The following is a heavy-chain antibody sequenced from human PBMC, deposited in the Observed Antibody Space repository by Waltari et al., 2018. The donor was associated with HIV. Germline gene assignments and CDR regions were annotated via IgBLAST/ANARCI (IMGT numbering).Heavy chain of an antibody. D-gene: IGHD3-3*01. CDR1: GFPFDDYP. Sequence: EVQLVESGGGLVQPGRSLRLYCAAAGFPFDDYPMHWVRQSPGKGLEWVSGISWNSGITDYGDSVKGRFTISRDNAKNSLYLQMNSLTVEDTAFYYCAKGGSHLTIFEAWFDSWGQGTLVTVSS. J-gene: IGHJ5*01. CDR2: ISWNSGIT. CDR3: AKGGSHLTIFEAWFDS. V-gene: IGHV3-9*01.